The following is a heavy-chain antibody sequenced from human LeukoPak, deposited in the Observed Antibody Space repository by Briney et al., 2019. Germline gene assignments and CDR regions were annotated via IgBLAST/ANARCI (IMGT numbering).Heavy chain of an antibody. J-gene: IGHJ4*02. CDR3: ARDRDSSGWYEGFDY. D-gene: IGHD6-19*01. CDR1: GFTFSGYW. Sequence: GGSLRLSCTVSGFTFSGYWMSWVRQAPGKGLEWVANIRDDGGLKNYVDSVKGRFTISRDNSKNTLYLQMNSLRADDTAVYYCARDRDSSGWYEGFDYWGQGTLVTVSS. V-gene: IGHV3-7*01. CDR2: IRDDGGLK.